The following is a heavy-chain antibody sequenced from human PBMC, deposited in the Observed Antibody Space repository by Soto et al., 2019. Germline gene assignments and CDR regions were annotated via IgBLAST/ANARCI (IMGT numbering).Heavy chain of an antibody. CDR1: GGSIYSDY. J-gene: IGHJ4*02. CDR3: AREVLVGPARYFDY. CDR2: IYYTGST. V-gene: IGHV4-59*01. Sequence: QVQLQESGPGLVKPSETLSLSCIVSGGSIYSDYWTWIRQPPGKGLEWIGYIYYTGSTNYNPALKSRVTISVDTSKNQFSLKLTSVSAADTAVYYCAREVLVGPARYFDYWGQGAWSPSPQ. D-gene: IGHD2-21*02.